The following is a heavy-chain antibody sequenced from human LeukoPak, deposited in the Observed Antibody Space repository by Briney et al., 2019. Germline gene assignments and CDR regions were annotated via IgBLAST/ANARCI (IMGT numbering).Heavy chain of an antibody. CDR3: ARGSAPYCSSTSCYTDYYYYMDV. CDR2: IYTSGST. Sequence: SETLSLTCTVSGGSISSGSYYWSWIRQPAGKGLEWIGRIYTSGSTNYNPSLKSRVTMSVDTSKNQFSLKLSSVTAADTAVYYCARGSAPYCSSTSCYTDYYYYMDVWGKGTTVTVSS. V-gene: IGHV4-61*02. J-gene: IGHJ6*03. CDR1: GGSISSGSYY. D-gene: IGHD2-2*02.